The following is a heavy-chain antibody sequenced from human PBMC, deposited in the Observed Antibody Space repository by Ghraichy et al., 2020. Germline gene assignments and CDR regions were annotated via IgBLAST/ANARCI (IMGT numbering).Heavy chain of an antibody. CDR3: ARELGALPDDAFDI. CDR2: ISAYNGNT. J-gene: IGHJ3*02. Sequence: ASVKVSCKASGYTFTSYGISWVRQAPGQGLEWMGWISAYNGNTNYAQKLQGRVTMTTDTSTSTAYMELRSLRSDDTAVYYCARELGALPDDAFDIWGQGTMVTVSS. V-gene: IGHV1-18*01. CDR1: GYTFTSYG. D-gene: IGHD1-14*01.